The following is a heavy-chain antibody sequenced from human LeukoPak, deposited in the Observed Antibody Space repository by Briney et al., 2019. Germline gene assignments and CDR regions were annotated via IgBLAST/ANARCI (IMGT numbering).Heavy chain of an antibody. V-gene: IGHV4-59*01. CDR2: IYYSGST. D-gene: IGHD1-1*01. CDR3: ARTPAGTIDPGSYYYYYYYMDV. J-gene: IGHJ6*03. CDR1: GGSISSYY. Sequence: PSETLSLTCTVSGGSISSYYWSWIRQPPGKGLEWIGYIYYSGSTNYNPSLKSRVTISVDTSKNQFSLKLSSVTAADTAVYYCARTPAGTIDPGSYYYYYYYMDVWGKGTTVTVSS.